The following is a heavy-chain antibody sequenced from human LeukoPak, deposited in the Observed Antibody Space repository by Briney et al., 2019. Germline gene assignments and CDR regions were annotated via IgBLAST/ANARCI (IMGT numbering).Heavy chain of an antibody. CDR1: RFTFSSYA. V-gene: IGHV3-30*04. CDR2: ISYDGSNK. CDR3: ARDLGYCSGGSCYGIDY. Sequence: GGSLRLSCAASRFTFSSYAMHWVRQAPGKRLEWVAVISYDGSNKYYADSVKGRFTISRDNSKNTLYLQMNSLRAEDTAVYYCARDLGYCSGGSCYGIDYWGQGTLVTVSS. J-gene: IGHJ4*02. D-gene: IGHD2-15*01.